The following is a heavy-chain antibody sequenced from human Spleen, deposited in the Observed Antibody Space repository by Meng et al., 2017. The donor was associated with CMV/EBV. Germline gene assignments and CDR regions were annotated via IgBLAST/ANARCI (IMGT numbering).Heavy chain of an antibody. V-gene: IGHV1-24*01. CDR3: ATSSIAARKVNDAFDI. Sequence: ASVKVSCKASGYTVSELSRHWVRQAPGKGLEWMGSFDPEDAERIYAQKFRGRVTMTEDSSTDTAYMELSSLRSEDTAMYYCATSSIAARKVNDAFDIWGQGTMVTVSS. CDR1: GYTVSELS. D-gene: IGHD6-6*01. J-gene: IGHJ3*02. CDR2: FDPEDAER.